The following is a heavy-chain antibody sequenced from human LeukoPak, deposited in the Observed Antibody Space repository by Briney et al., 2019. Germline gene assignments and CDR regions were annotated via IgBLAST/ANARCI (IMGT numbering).Heavy chain of an antibody. J-gene: IGHJ4*02. CDR2: ISFNNVI. D-gene: IGHD6-13*01. Sequence: KAGGSLRLSCEASGFTFHDSYMTWIRQAPGKGLEWISSISFNNVIFYADSVRGRFTISRDNAKNSLYLQMNSLRAEDTAVYFCARVGALSSSWLLYWGQGTLVTVSS. CDR3: ARVGALSSSWLLY. V-gene: IGHV3-69-1*02. CDR1: GFTFHDSY.